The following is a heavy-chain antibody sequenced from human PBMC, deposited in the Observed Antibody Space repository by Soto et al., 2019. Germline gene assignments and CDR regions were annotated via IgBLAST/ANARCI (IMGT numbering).Heavy chain of an antibody. CDR2: IKREIDGGTT. D-gene: IGHD3-22*01. V-gene: IGHV3-15*01. Sequence: EGQLVESGGDLVQPGGSLRLSCAASRFTFRDAWMSWVRQAPGKGLEWVGRIKREIDGGTTDYAAPVKGRFTTSRDDSENTLYLQMNSLKTEDTAVYYCTTGLSNGYYNFDFWGQGTLVTVSS. J-gene: IGHJ4*02. CDR1: RFTFRDAW. CDR3: TTGLSNGYYNFDF.